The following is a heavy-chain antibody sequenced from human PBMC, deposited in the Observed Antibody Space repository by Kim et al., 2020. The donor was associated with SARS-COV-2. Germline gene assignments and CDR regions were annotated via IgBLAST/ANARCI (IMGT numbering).Heavy chain of an antibody. V-gene: IGHV1-46*01. CDR2: IIPADGGTV. D-gene: IGHD1-1*01. J-gene: IGHJ4*02. CDR1: GYTFTTYY. CDR3: AREWPGNLYCDY. Sequence: ASVKVSCKASGYTFTTYYIHWLRQAPGQGLEYMGMIIPADGGTVFYGQKFQGRVTMNKDTSTSTVYLDLSSLKSEDTAVYYCAREWPGNLYCDYWGQGTPDTVPS.